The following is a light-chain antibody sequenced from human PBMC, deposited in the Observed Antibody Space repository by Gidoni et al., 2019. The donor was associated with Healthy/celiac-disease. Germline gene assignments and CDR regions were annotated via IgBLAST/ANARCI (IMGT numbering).Light chain of an antibody. CDR1: QSISSW. CDR3: QQYNSFPYT. V-gene: IGKV1-5*03. J-gene: IGKJ2*01. CDR2: KAS. Sequence: DIQTTQPPSTLSASVGDRVTITCRASQSISSWLAWYQQKPGKAPKLLIYKASSLESGVPSSFSGSGSGTEFTLTISSLQPDDFATYYCQQYNSFPYTFGQGTKLVIK.